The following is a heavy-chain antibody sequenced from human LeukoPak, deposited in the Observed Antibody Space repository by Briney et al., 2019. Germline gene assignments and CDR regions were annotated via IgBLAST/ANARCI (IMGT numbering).Heavy chain of an antibody. D-gene: IGHD5-18*01. CDR1: GFTFSSYG. J-gene: IGHJ4*02. Sequence: GGSLRLSCAASGFTFSSYGMHWVRQAPGKGLEWVAVISFDGSNKYYAGSVKGRFTISRDNSRNTLYLKMNSLRPEDTAVYYCAKGGYSSGYYFDYWGQGTLVTVSS. CDR3: AKGGYSSGYYFDY. CDR2: ISFDGSNK. V-gene: IGHV3-30*18.